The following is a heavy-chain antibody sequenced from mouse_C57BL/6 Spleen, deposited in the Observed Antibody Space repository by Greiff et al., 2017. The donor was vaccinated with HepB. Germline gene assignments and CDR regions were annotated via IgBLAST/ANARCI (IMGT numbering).Heavy chain of an antibody. Sequence: QVQLLQPGAELVKPGASVKLSCKASGSTFTSYWMPWVKQRPGRGLEWIGRIGPSSGGTKYNEKFKSKATLTVDKPSSTAYMQLSSLTSEDSAVYSSARSGCSSLSYWYFDVWGTGTTVTVSS. CDR3: ARSGCSSLSYWYFDV. CDR2: IGPSSGGT. CDR1: GSTFTSYW. J-gene: IGHJ1*03. D-gene: IGHD1-1*01. V-gene: IGHV1-72*01.